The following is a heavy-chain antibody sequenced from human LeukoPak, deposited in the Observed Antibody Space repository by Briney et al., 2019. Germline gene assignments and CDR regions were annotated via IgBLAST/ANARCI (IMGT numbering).Heavy chain of an antibody. CDR3: ARGGLDTAMVAGGYY. Sequence: SETLSLTCTVSGGSITGYYWSWLRQPPGKGLEWIGYVFYSGGTLYNPSVNSRVSISVDTSKNQFSLKLSSVTAADTAVYYCARGGLDTAMVAGGYYWGQGTLVTVSS. V-gene: IGHV4-59*12. CDR1: GGSITGYY. D-gene: IGHD5-18*01. J-gene: IGHJ4*02. CDR2: VFYSGGT.